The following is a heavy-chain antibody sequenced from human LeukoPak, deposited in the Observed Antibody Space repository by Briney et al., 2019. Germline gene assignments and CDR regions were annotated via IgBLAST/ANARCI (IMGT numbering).Heavy chain of an antibody. CDR1: GYSISSGYY. J-gene: IGHJ4*02. CDR2: IYHSGST. V-gene: IGHV4-38-2*01. Sequence: SETLSLTCAVSGYSISSGYYWGWIRQPPGKGLEWIGSIYHSGSTYYNPSLKSRVTISLDTSKNQVSLKLNSVTAADMAVYYCAKQAYYFVDYWGQGTLVAISS. CDR3: AKQAYYFVDY. D-gene: IGHD2/OR15-2a*01.